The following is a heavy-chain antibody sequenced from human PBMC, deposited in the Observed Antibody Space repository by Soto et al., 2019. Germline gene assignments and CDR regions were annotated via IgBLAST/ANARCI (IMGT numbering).Heavy chain of an antibody. V-gene: IGHV1-69*12. CDR1: GGTFSNYA. CDR3: ARGGKTPSPIYYYGMDV. CDR2: IIPIFGTT. D-gene: IGHD3-16*01. J-gene: IGHJ6*02. Sequence: QVQLVQSGAEVKKPGSSVKVSCKASGGTFSNYAISWVRQAPGQGLEWMGGIIPIFGTTNYAQKFQGRVTITADESTSTAYMELSSLRSEDTAVYYCARGGKTPSPIYYYGMDVWGQGTTVTVSS.